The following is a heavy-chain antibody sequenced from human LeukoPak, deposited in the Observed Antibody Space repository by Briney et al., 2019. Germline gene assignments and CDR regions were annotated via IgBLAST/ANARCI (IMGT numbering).Heavy chain of an antibody. V-gene: IGHV1-2*02. CDR3: ARDPRGYYYDFWSGYYGYLDY. CDR2: INPNSGGT. J-gene: IGHJ4*02. Sequence: GASVKVSCRASGYTFTGYYMHWVRQAPGQGLEWMGWINPNSGGTNYAQKFQGRVTMTRDTSISTAYMELSRLRSDDTAVYYCARDPRGYYYDFWSGYYGYLDYWGQGTLVTVSS. D-gene: IGHD3-3*01. CDR1: GYTFTGYY.